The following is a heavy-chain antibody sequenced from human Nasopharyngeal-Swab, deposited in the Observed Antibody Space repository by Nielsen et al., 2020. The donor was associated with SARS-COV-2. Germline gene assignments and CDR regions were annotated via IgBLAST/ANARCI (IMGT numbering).Heavy chain of an antibody. V-gene: IGHV3-11*01. Sequence: WIRQPPGKGLEWVSYISSSGNTIYYADSVKGRFTISRDNSKSTLNLQMSRLRAEDTALYYCTKDWEGANYYYYGMDVWGQGTTVTVSS. CDR2: ISSSGNTI. D-gene: IGHD1-26*01. J-gene: IGHJ6*02. CDR3: TKDWEGANYYYYGMDV.